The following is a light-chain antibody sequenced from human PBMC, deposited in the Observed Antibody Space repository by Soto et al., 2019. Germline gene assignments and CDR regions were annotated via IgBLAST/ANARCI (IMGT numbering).Light chain of an antibody. CDR2: GAS. J-gene: IGKJ1*01. CDR3: HQYDHWPQT. CDR1: QSVGSY. V-gene: IGKV3-15*01. Sequence: EVVMTQSPATLSVSPGERATLSCGPSQSVGSYLAWYQQKPGQAPRLLIHGASTRAPGIPARFSGSGSGTDFTLTISSLQSEDFAVYYCHQYDHWPQTFGQGTKVDIK.